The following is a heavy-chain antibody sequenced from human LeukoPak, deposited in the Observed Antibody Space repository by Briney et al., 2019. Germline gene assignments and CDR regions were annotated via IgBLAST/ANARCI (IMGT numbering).Heavy chain of an antibody. CDR2: ISGSGGST. D-gene: IGHD2-2*01. J-gene: IGHJ6*03. CDR1: GFTFSSYA. Sequence: GGSLRLSCAASGFTFSSYAMSWVHQAPGKGLEWVSAISGSGGSTYYADSVKGRFTISRDNSKNTLYLQMNSLRAEDTAVYYCAKRRYGSPSDIVVVPAAISPSYYYYYYMDVWGKGTTVTVSS. CDR3: AKRRYGSPSDIVVVPAAISPSYYYYYYMDV. V-gene: IGHV3-23*01.